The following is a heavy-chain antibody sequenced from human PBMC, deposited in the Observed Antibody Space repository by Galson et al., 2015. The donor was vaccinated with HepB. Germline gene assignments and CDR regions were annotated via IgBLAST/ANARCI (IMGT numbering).Heavy chain of an antibody. CDR3: TRGNLEDFYYYFMDV. V-gene: IGHV3-48*01. J-gene: IGHJ6*03. CDR1: GFTFSSYA. CDR2: INTVSRSI. D-gene: IGHD3-3*01. Sequence: SLRLSCAASGFTFSSYAMSWVRQAPGKGLEWISYINTVSRSIYYPDSVEGRFTVSRDNAKNSLYLQMNSLRAEDTAVYYCTRGNLEDFYYYFMDVWGKGTTVTVSS.